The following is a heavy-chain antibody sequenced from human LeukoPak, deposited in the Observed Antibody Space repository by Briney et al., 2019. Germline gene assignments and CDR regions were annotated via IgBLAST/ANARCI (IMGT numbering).Heavy chain of an antibody. CDR2: IKSKTDGGTT. D-gene: IGHD3-22*01. V-gene: IGHV3-15*01. Sequence: GGSLRPSCAASGFTFSNAWMSWVRQAPGKGLEWVGRIKSKTDGGTTDYAAPVKGRFTISRDDSKNTLYLQMNSLKTEDTAVYYCTRSTYYYDSSGYYFVGVNDYWGQGTLVTVSS. J-gene: IGHJ4*02. CDR1: GFTFSNAW. CDR3: TRSTYYYDSSGYYFVGVNDY.